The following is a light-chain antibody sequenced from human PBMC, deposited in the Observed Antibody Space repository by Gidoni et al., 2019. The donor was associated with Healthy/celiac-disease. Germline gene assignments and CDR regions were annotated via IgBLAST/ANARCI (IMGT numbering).Light chain of an antibody. CDR2: DVS. CDR3: SSYAGSYTV. CDR1: SSDVGGYNY. J-gene: IGLJ2*01. V-gene: IGLV2-11*01. Sequence: LTQPRSVSGSPGQSVTISCTGTSSDVGGYNYVSWYQQHPGKAPKLMIYDVSKRPSGVPDRFSGSKSGNTASLTISGLQAEDEADYYCSSYAGSYTVFGGGTKLTVL.